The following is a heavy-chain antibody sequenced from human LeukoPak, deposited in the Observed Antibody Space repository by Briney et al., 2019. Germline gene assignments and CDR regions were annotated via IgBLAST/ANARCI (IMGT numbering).Heavy chain of an antibody. D-gene: IGHD4-17*01. Sequence: SETLSLTCTVSGGSISSYYWSWIRQPPGKGLEWIGYIYYSGSTNYNPSLKNRVTISVDTSKNQFSLKLSSVTAADTAVYYCARVPTVTFFDYWGQGTLVTVSS. CDR3: ARVPTVTFFDY. V-gene: IGHV4-59*08. CDR1: GGSISSYY. J-gene: IGHJ4*02. CDR2: IYYSGST.